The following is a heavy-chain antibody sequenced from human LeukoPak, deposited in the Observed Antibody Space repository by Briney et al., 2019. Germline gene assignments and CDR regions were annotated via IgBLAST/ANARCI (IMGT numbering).Heavy chain of an antibody. CDR2: VFDSGRT. V-gene: IGHV4-59*11. Sequence: SETLSLTCTVSGGSMTTHHWNWIRQTPGKGLEWIGYVFDSGRTKENPSLKSRVTLSADTSKNQLSLRLSSVTAADTAVYYCTTIKRGNIFGYFDFWGQGVLVTVSS. CDR1: GGSMTTHH. CDR3: TTIKRGNIFGYFDF. D-gene: IGHD5-18*01. J-gene: IGHJ4*02.